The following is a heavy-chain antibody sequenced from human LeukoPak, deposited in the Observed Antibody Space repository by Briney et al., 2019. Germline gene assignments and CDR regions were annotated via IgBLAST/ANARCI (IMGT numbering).Heavy chain of an antibody. V-gene: IGHV4-59*01. Sequence: SETLSLTCSVSGDSITNYYWSWIRQPPGKRPEWLGHMYYSGTTNYNPSLKSRLTISTDVSKNQFSQRLNSVTTAATAVYYCASSVMGATSPSNLDSWGQGILVTVSS. CDR2: MYYSGTT. CDR3: ASSVMGATSPSNLDS. CDR1: GDSITNYY. J-gene: IGHJ4*02. D-gene: IGHD1-26*01.